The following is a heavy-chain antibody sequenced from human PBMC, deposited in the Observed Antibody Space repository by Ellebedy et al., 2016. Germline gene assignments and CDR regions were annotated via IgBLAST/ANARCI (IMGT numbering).Heavy chain of an antibody. CDR3: ARERYYYDSSGYYHFDY. D-gene: IGHD3-22*01. Sequence: GGSLRLXXAASGFTFSSYGMHWVRQAPGKGLEWVAVIWYDGSNKYYADSVKGRFTISRDNSKNTLYLQMNSLRAEDTAVYYCARERYYYDSSGYYHFDYWGQGTLVTVSS. V-gene: IGHV3-33*01. CDR2: IWYDGSNK. CDR1: GFTFSSYG. J-gene: IGHJ4*02.